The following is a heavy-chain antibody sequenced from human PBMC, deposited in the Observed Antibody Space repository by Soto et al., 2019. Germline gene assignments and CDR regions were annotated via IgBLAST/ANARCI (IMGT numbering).Heavy chain of an antibody. V-gene: IGHV3-53*01. CDR3: ARAFYYDSSGYITDY. Sequence: GGSLRLSCAASGFTVSSNYMSWVRQAPGKGLECVSVIYTSGSTYYADSVKGRITISRDNSKNMLYLQMNFLRAEDTAVYYCARAFYYDSSGYITDYWGQGT. CDR2: IYTSGST. D-gene: IGHD3-22*01. CDR1: GFTVSSNY. J-gene: IGHJ4*02.